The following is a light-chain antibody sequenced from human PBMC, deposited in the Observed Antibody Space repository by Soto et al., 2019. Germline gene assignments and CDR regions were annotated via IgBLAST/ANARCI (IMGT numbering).Light chain of an antibody. Sequence: EIVLTQSPATLSLSPGERATLSCRASQSVSSYLAWYQQKPGQAPRLLIYDASNRATGIPARFSGSGSGTDFTLTISSLEPEDFAVYYCKQYNSYPWTFGQGTKVEIK. J-gene: IGKJ1*01. CDR2: DAS. CDR3: KQYNSYPWT. V-gene: IGKV3-11*01. CDR1: QSVSSY.